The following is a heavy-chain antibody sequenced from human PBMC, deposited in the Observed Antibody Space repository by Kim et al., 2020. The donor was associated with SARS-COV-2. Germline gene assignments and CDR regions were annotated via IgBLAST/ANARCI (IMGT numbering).Heavy chain of an antibody. V-gene: IGHV3-23*01. J-gene: IGHJ4*02. D-gene: IGHD6-13*01. Sequence: ADSVKGRFTISRDNSKNTLYLQMNSLRAEDTAVYYCAKTSGYSSSWYIGYWGQGTLVTVSS. CDR3: AKTSGYSSSWYIGY.